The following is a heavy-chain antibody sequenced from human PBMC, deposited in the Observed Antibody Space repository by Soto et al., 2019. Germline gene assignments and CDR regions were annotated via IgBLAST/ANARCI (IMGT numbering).Heavy chain of an antibody. Sequence: SETLSLTCSVSGGSISSGPYSWGWIRQPPGAGLEWIGTFHYNERTFYNPPLEGRVTISVDTSKNQFSLKVTSATVADTAVYFCARLGGYCSGTNCYAFYGMDAWGQGTTVTV. CDR3: ARLGGYCSGTNCYAFYGMDA. CDR2: FHYNERT. V-gene: IGHV4-39*01. CDR1: GGSISSGPYS. J-gene: IGHJ6*02. D-gene: IGHD2-2*01.